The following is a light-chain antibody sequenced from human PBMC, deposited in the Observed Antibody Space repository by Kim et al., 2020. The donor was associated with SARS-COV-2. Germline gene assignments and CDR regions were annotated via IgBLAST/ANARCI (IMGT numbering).Light chain of an antibody. V-gene: IGLV10-54*01. J-gene: IGLJ3*02. CDR2: RNN. CDR3: SAWDSSLSAWV. Sequence: QAGLTQPPSVSKDLRQTATLTCTGNSKNVGDQGAAWLQQHQGHPPKLLSYRNNNRPSGISERLSASRSGNTASLTITGLQPEDEADYYCSAWDSSLSAWVFGGGTQLTVL. CDR1: SKNVGDQG.